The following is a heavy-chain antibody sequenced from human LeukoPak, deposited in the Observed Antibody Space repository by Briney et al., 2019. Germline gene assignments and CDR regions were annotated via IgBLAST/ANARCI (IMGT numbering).Heavy chain of an antibody. CDR2: IYYTGST. CDR1: GGSISSYF. J-gene: IGHJ3*02. Sequence: SETLSLTCTLSGGSISSYFWSWIRQPPGKGLEWIGYIYYTGSTNYNPSLKSRVTISVDTSKNQFSLRLSSVTAADTAVYYCAREVGRLSDAFDTWGQGTMVTVSS. CDR3: AREVGRLSDAFDT. V-gene: IGHV4-59*01. D-gene: IGHD2-15*01.